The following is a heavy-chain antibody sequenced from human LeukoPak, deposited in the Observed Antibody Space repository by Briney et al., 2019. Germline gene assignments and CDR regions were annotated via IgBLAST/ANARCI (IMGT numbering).Heavy chain of an antibody. CDR1: GGSISNSFFY. D-gene: IGHD6-19*01. CDR3: ARENMKQWLM. J-gene: IGHJ4*02. Sequence: SETLSLTCTVSGGSISNSFFYWGWIRQPPGKGLEWTGSINYSGSTYYNPSLKSRVTISVDTSKNQFSLNLNSMTAADTAVYYCARENMKQWLMWGQGTLVTVSS. CDR2: INYSGST. V-gene: IGHV4-39*07.